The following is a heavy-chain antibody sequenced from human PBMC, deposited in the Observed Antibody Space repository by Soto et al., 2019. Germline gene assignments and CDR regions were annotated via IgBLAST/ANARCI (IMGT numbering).Heavy chain of an antibody. J-gene: IGHJ5*02. V-gene: IGHV4-31*03. D-gene: IGHD2-2*01. Sequence: SETLSLTCTVSGGSISSGGYYWSWIRQHPGKGLEWIGYIYYSGSTYYNPSLKRRVTISVDTSKNQFSLKLSSVTAADTAVDYCARDRCRSTSCSPRSWFDPWGQGTLVTVSS. CDR2: IYYSGST. CDR1: GGSISSGGYY. CDR3: ARDRCRSTSCSPRSWFDP.